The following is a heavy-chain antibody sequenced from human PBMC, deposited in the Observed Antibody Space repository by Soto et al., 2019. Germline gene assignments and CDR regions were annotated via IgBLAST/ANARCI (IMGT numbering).Heavy chain of an antibody. V-gene: IGHV3-30-3*01. J-gene: IGHJ6*02. D-gene: IGHD6-19*01. Sequence: GGSLRLSCAASGFTFSSYAMHWVRQAPGKGLEWVAVISYDGSNKYYADSVKGRFTISRDNSKNTLYLQMNSLRAEDTAVYYCAGSSLYYYGMDVWGQGTTVTVSS. CDR3: AGSSLYYYGMDV. CDR1: GFTFSSYA. CDR2: ISYDGSNK.